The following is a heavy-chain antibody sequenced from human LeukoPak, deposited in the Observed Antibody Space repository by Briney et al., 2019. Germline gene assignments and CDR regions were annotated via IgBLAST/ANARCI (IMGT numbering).Heavy chain of an antibody. CDR2: VHSSGYT. CDR3: AGYGSGSYHKAFDY. Sequence: SETLSLTCSVSGGAISSDYWAWIRQPPGKGLGWIAYVHSSGYTSYNPSLKSRVTISIDTSKNQFSLKLNSVTAADTAVYYCAGYGSGSYHKAFDYWGQGTLVTVSS. J-gene: IGHJ4*02. D-gene: IGHD3-10*01. V-gene: IGHV4-59*01. CDR1: GGAISSDY.